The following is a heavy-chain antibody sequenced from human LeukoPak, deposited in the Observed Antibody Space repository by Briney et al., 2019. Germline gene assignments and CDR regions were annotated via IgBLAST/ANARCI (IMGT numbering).Heavy chain of an antibody. V-gene: IGHV3-48*03. D-gene: IGHD2/OR15-2a*01. Sequence: PGGSLRLSCAASGFTFSSYEMNWVRQAPGKGLEWVSYIASGGGANRFYSEPVKGRFTISRDNAKNSLYLHMNSLRAEDTGVYYCARIGTTTRGPAGLDVWGQGTTVTVSS. J-gene: IGHJ6*02. CDR3: ARIGTTTRGPAGLDV. CDR1: GFTFSSYE. CDR2: IASGGGANR.